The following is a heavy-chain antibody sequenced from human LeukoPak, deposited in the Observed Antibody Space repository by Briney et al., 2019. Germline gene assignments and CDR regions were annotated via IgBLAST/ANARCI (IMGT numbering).Heavy chain of an antibody. CDR3: ARTSYDILTKNSNNWFDP. Sequence: SETLSLTCTVSGGSISSYYWSWIRQPPGKGLEWSGYIYYSGSTNYNPSLKSRVTISVDTSKNQFSLKLSSVTAADTAVYYCARTSYDILTKNSNNWFDPWGQGTLVTVSS. J-gene: IGHJ5*02. V-gene: IGHV4-59*01. D-gene: IGHD3-9*01. CDR1: GGSISSYY. CDR2: IYYSGST.